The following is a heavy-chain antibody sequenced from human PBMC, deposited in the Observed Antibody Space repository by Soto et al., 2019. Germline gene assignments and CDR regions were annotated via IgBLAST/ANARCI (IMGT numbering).Heavy chain of an antibody. CDR3: ARDGFCTSTTCRVGNWFDP. CDR2: INHRGST. D-gene: IGHD2-2*01. CDR1: GGSFSGYN. V-gene: IGHV4-34*01. Sequence: PSETLSLTCVVSGGSFSGYNWSWIRQSPGKGLEWIGGINHRGSTNYNPSLESRVTISVDTSKNQFSLKLPSVTAADTAMYYCARDGFCTSTTCRVGNWFDPWGQGTLVTVSS. J-gene: IGHJ5*02.